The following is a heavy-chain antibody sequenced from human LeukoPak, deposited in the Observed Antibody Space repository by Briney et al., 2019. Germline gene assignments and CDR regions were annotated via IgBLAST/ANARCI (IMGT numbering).Heavy chain of an antibody. J-gene: IGHJ4*02. V-gene: IGHV4-59*01. CDR2: IYYSGST. D-gene: IGHD3-22*01. Sequence: SETLSLTCTVSGASISSYYWSWIRQPPEKGLEWIGYIYYSGSTNYNPALKSRVTISGDTSKNQISLKLSSVTAADTAVYYCARVRGYYDSSGYDYWGQGTLVTVSS. CDR3: ARVRGYYDSSGYDY. CDR1: GASISSYY.